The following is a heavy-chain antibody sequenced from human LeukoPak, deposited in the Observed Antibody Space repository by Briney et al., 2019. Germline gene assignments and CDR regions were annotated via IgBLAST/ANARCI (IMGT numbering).Heavy chain of an antibody. Sequence: PGGSLRLSCAASGFTFSSHWMSWVRQAPGKGLEWVANIKQDGSEKYYVDSVKGRFTISRDNAKNSLYLQMNGLRAEDTALYYCAKAGAAGYFDYWGQGTLVTVSS. V-gene: IGHV3-7*03. J-gene: IGHJ4*02. CDR2: IKQDGSEK. D-gene: IGHD6-13*01. CDR3: AKAGAAGYFDY. CDR1: GFTFSSHW.